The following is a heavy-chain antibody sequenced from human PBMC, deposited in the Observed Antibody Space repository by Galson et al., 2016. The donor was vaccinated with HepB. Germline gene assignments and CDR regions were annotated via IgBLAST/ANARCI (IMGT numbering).Heavy chain of an antibody. CDR2: INSDGSST. CDR3: TRGLGGYCGGGSCYKPFDA. CDR1: GFTFSSYW. V-gene: IGHV3-74*01. J-gene: IGHJ3*01. D-gene: IGHD2-15*01. Sequence: SLRLSCAASGFTFSSYWMHWVRQAPGKGLVWVSRINSDGSSTISADSVKGRFTISRDNAKRTLYLQMNSLRAEDTAVYYCTRGLGGYCGGGSCYKPFDAWGQGTMVTVSS.